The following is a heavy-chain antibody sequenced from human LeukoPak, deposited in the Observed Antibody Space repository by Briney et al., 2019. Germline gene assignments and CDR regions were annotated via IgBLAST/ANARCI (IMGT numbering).Heavy chain of an antibody. J-gene: IGHJ5*02. D-gene: IGHD2-15*01. CDR3: ASCSTRSGQPVRWFAP. V-gene: IGHV3-30-3*01. Sequence: GGSLRLSCVDSGFTFSAYAMHWVRQAPGKGLEWVAVMSNDGTNANYADSVKGRFTISRDNSKKMLYLQMSSLSAEDTAVYYCASCSTRSGQPVRWFAPGGKGTRVTVST. CDR2: MSNDGTNA. CDR1: GFTFSAYA.